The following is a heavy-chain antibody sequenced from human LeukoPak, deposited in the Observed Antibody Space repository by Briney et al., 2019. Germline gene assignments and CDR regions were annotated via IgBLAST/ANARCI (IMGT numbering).Heavy chain of an antibody. CDR1: GFTFSGSA. V-gene: IGHV3-73*01. J-gene: IGHJ4*02. CDR3: TVPMTTVTTIDY. Sequence: GGSLRLSCAASGFTFSGSAMHWVRQASGKGLEWVGRIRSKANSYATAYAASVKGRFTISRDDSKNTAYLQMNSLKTEDTAVYYCTVPMTTVTTIDYWGQGPLVTVSS. D-gene: IGHD4-17*01. CDR2: IRSKANSYAT.